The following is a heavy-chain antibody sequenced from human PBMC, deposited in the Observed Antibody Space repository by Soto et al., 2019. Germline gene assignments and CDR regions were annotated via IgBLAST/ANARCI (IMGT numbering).Heavy chain of an antibody. Sequence: SETLSLTCTVSGGSISSSSYYWGWIRQPPGKGLEWIGSIYYSGSTYYNPSLKSRVTISVDTSKNQFSLKLSSVTAADTAVYYCARPQYCSGGSCYDLTEVGAFDIWGQGTMVTVSS. J-gene: IGHJ3*02. CDR3: ARPQYCSGGSCYDLTEVGAFDI. CDR1: GGSISSSSYY. CDR2: IYYSGST. D-gene: IGHD2-15*01. V-gene: IGHV4-39*01.